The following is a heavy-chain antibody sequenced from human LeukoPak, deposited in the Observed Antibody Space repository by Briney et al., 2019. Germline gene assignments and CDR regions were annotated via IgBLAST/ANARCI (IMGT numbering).Heavy chain of an antibody. CDR3: ARGIDFWSGYYPENAFDI. Sequence: ASVKVSCKASGSTFTSYGISWVRQAPGQGLEWKGWISAYNGNTNYAQKLQGRVTMTTDTSTSTAYMELRSLRSDDTAVYYCARGIDFWSGYYPENAFDIWGQGTMVTVSS. CDR2: ISAYNGNT. V-gene: IGHV1-18*01. CDR1: GSTFTSYG. J-gene: IGHJ3*02. D-gene: IGHD3-3*01.